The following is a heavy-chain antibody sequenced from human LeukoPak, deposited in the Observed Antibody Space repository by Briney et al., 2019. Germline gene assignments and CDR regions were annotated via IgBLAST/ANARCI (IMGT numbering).Heavy chain of an antibody. V-gene: IGHV1-46*01. CDR3: AREIGPRQLHLWGSAFDY. Sequence: ASVKVSCKASGYTFTSYGINWVRQAPGQGLEWMGIINPSGGGTSYAQKFQGRLTMTRDTSTTTVYMELSSLRSEDTAMYYCAREIGPRQLHLWGSAFDYWGQGTLVTVSS. CDR2: INPSGGGT. J-gene: IGHJ4*02. D-gene: IGHD5-18*01. CDR1: GYTFTSYG.